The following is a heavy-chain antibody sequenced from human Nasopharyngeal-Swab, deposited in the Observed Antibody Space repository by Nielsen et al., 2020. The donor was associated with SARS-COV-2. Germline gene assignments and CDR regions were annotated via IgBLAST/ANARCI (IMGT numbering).Heavy chain of an antibody. Sequence: WDAGVSPRQSGSRGLGWLGRTYYRSKWYNDYAVSVKSRITINPDTSKNQFSLQLNSVTPEDTAVYYCARVGPRHYDFWSGYSFDYWGQGTLVTVSS. CDR1: WDA. D-gene: IGHD3-3*01. J-gene: IGHJ4*02. CDR3: ARVGPRHYDFWSGYSFDY. V-gene: IGHV6-1*01. CDR2: TYYRSKWYN.